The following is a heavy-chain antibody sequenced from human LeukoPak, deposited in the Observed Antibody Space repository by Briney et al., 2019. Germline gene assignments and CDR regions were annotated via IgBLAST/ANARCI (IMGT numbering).Heavy chain of an antibody. CDR3: ARSYGDYGGDY. CDR1: GFTLSSYS. J-gene: IGHJ4*02. V-gene: IGHV3-21*01. CDR2: ISSVTSYI. Sequence: GGSLRLSCTASGFTLSSYSMNWVRQAPGKGLEWVSPISSVTSYIDYADSVKGRFTISRDNAKNSLYLQMNSLRAEDTAVYYCARSYGDYGGDYWGQGTLVTVSS. D-gene: IGHD4-17*01.